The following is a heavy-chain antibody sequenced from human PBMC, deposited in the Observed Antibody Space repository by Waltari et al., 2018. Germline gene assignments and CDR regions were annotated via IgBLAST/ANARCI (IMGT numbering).Heavy chain of an antibody. CDR1: EFTFSSYR. CDR3: AKGYTYSGSYYDAFDI. Sequence: EVQLVESGGGLVQPGGCRRLSCAASEFTFSSYRMNWVRQAPGKGLEWVSYISSSSSTKYYADYVKGRFTISRDNDKNSMYLQMNSLRAEDTAVYYCAKGYTYSGSYYDAFDIWGQGTMVTVSS. CDR2: ISSSSSTK. V-gene: IGHV3-48*01. D-gene: IGHD1-26*01. J-gene: IGHJ3*02.